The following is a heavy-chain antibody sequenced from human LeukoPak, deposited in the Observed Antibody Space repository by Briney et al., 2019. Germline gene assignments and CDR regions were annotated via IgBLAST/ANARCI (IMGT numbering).Heavy chain of an antibody. CDR1: GYDFSRYD. CDR2: MNPNNGDT. V-gene: IGHV1-8*01. D-gene: IGHD6-19*01. CDR3: ARGRIRYDDYSSGWFVFFEF. Sequence: ASVKVSCKASGYDFSRYDINWVRLAPGQGLEWMGWMNPNNGDTDYAQNSQGRVTMTRDTSMSTAYMELSSLRSEDTALYYCARGRIRYDDYSSGWFVFFEFWGQGSLVTVSS. J-gene: IGHJ4*02.